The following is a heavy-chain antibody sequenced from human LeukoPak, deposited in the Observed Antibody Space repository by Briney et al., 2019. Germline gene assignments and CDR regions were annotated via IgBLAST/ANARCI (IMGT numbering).Heavy chain of an antibody. J-gene: IGHJ3*02. CDR3: AKDVPFMRSSGWYGAFDI. CDR1: GFTFDDYA. Sequence: GGSLRLSCAASGFTFDDYAMHWVRQAPGKGLEWVSGISWNSGSIGYADSVKGRFTISRDNAKNSLYLQMNSLRAEDTALYYCAKDVPFMRSSGWYGAFDIWGQGTMVTVSS. V-gene: IGHV3-9*01. D-gene: IGHD6-19*01. CDR2: ISWNSGSI.